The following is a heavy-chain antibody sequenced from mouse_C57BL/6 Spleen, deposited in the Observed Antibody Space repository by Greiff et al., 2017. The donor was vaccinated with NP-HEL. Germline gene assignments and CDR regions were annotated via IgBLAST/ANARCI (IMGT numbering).Heavy chain of an antibody. Sequence: VKLQESGAELVKPGASVKISCKASGYAFSSYWMNWVKQRPGKGLEWIGQIYPGDGDPNYNGKFKGKATLTADKSSSTAYMQLSSLTSEDSAVYFCARRIYYGSSNYFDYWGQGTTLTVSS. J-gene: IGHJ2*01. CDR3: ARRIYYGSSNYFDY. CDR1: GYAFSSYW. CDR2: IYPGDGDP. V-gene: IGHV1-80*01. D-gene: IGHD1-1*01.